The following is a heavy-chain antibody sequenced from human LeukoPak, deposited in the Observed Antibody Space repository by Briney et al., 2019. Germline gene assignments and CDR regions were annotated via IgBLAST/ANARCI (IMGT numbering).Heavy chain of an antibody. CDR1: GFTFSSYW. D-gene: IGHD5-12*01. Sequence: GGSLRLSCAASGFTFSSYWLHWVRQAPGKGLVWVSRINSDGSSITYADSVKGRFTISRDNAKNTLYLQMNSLRVEDTAVYYCAREGRVSGYDFDCWGQGTLVTVSS. J-gene: IGHJ4*02. V-gene: IGHV3-74*03. CDR2: INSDGSSI. CDR3: AREGRVSGYDFDC.